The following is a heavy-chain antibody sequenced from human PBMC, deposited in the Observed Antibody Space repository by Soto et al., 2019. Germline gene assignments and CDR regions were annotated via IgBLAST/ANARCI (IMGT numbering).Heavy chain of an antibody. Sequence: SETLSLTCAVSGGSISSGGYSWSWIRQPPGKGLEWIGYIYHSGSTYYNPSLKSRVTISVDTSKNQFSLKLSSVTAADTAVYYCARAVAAAVHQGYGMDVWGQGTTVTVSS. J-gene: IGHJ6*02. V-gene: IGHV4-30-2*01. CDR3: ARAVAAAVHQGYGMDV. D-gene: IGHD6-13*01. CDR2: IYHSGST. CDR1: GGSISSGGYS.